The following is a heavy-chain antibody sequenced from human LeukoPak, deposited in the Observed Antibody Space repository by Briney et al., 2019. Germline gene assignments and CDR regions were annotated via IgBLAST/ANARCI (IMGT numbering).Heavy chain of an antibody. V-gene: IGHV4-39*07. J-gene: IGHJ3*02. CDR3: ARNGDYDILSRGAFDI. CDR2: INHSGST. D-gene: IGHD3-9*01. Sequence: SETLSLTCTVSGGSISSSSYYWGWIRQPPGKGLEWIGEINHSGSTNYNPSLKSRVTISVNTSKNQFSLKLSSVTAADTAVYYCARNGDYDILSRGAFDIWGQGTMVTVSS. CDR1: GGSISSSSYY.